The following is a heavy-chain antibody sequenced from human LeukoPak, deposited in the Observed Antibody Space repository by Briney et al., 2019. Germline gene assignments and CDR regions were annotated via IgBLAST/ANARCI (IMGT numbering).Heavy chain of an antibody. J-gene: IGHJ4*02. D-gene: IGHD6-19*01. CDR2: ISSSSRTK. V-gene: IGHV3-48*01. CDR1: GFTFSRYS. Sequence: PGGSLRLSCAASGFTFSRYSMNWVRQAPGKGLEWVSYISSSSRTKYYADSVKGRFTISRDNAKNSLYLQMNSLRAEDTAVYYCARGDRYSSGWYSVFPSDPGHLDYWGQGTLVTVSS. CDR3: ARGDRYSSGWYSVFPSDPGHLDY.